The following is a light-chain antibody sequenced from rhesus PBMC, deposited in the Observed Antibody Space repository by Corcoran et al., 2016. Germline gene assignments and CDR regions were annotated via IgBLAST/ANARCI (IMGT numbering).Light chain of an antibody. CDR3: LQYSNRPYS. V-gene: IGKV1-22*01. Sequence: DIQMTQSPSSLSASVGDKVTITCRASQGVNSWLGWYQQKPGKAPKLLIYKASSLQSGVPSRFSGSGSGTDFTLTISSLQPEDFAIYYCLQYSNRPYSFGQGTKIEIK. CDR1: QGVNSW. CDR2: KAS. J-gene: IGKJ2*01.